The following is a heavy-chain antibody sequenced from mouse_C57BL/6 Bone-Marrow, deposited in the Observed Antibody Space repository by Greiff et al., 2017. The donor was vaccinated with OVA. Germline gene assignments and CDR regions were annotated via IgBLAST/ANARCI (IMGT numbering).Heavy chain of an antibody. J-gene: IGHJ3*01. CDR1: GYTFTGYW. CDR2: ILPGSGST. V-gene: IGHV1-9*01. Sequence: VKLQESGAELMKPGASVKLSCKATGYTFTGYWIEWVKQRPGHGLEWIGEILPGSGSTNYNEKFKGKATFTADTSSNTAYMQLSSLTSEDSASDCCVGPWFAYWGQGTLVTVSA. CDR3: VGPWFAY.